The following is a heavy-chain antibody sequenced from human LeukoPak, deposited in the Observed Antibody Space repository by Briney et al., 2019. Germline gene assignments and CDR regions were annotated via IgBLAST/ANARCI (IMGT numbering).Heavy chain of an antibody. Sequence: SETLSLTCTVSGGSISSYYWSWIRQPPGKGLEWIGYIYHSGSTYYNPSLKSRVTISVDTSRDQFSLKLISVTAADTAVYYCARLPSLTGYYGVLIHQWGQGTLVTVSS. CDR2: IYHSGST. J-gene: IGHJ4*02. V-gene: IGHV4-59*08. CDR1: GGSISSYY. CDR3: ARLPSLTGYYGVLIHQ. D-gene: IGHD3-9*01.